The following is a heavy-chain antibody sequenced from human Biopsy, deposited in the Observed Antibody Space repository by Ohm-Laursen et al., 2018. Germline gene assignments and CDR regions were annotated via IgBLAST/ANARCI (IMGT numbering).Heavy chain of an antibody. CDR3: AREGLGTTADY. V-gene: IGHV3-49*03. Sequence: SLRLSCSASGFSFENYVMKWFRQGPGKGLEWVGLIRSSGYGGTADYAASVKGRFIISRDDSKSFAYLQMTSLRTEDTAVYFCAREGLGTTADYWGQGILVTVSS. D-gene: IGHD1/OR15-1a*01. CDR2: IRSSGYGGTA. CDR1: GFSFENYV. J-gene: IGHJ4*02.